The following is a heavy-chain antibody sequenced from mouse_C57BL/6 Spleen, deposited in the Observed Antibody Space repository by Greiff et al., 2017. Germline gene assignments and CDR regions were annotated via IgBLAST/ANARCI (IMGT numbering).Heavy chain of an antibody. Sequence: EVQGVESGGGLVQPGGSLSLSCAASGFTFTDYYMSWVRQPPGKALEWLGFIRNKANGYTTEYSASVKGRFTISRDNSQSILYLQMNALRAEDSATYYCARRDYSNYVGYFDVWGTGTTVTVSS. CDR1: GFTFTDYY. V-gene: IGHV7-3*01. CDR2: IRNKANGYTT. J-gene: IGHJ1*03. CDR3: ARRDYSNYVGYFDV. D-gene: IGHD2-5*01.